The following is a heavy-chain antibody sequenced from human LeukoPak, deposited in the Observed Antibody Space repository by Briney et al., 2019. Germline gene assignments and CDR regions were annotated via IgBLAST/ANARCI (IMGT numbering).Heavy chain of an antibody. D-gene: IGHD2-15*01. CDR3: ARESPEGYCSGGSCLDAFDI. V-gene: IGHV3-9*01. CDR2: ISWNSGSI. J-gene: IGHJ3*02. Sequence: PGGSLRLSCAASGFTFDDYAMHWVRQAPGKGLEWVSGISWNSGSIGYADSVKGRFTISRDNAKNSLYLQMNSLRAEDTAVYYCARESPEGYCSGGSCLDAFDIWGQGTMVTVSS. CDR1: GFTFDDYA.